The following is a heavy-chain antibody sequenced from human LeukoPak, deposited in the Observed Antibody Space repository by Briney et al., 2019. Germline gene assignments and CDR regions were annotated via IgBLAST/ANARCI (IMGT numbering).Heavy chain of an antibody. CDR3: ARISSSNWYNERGALDV. V-gene: IGHV4-59*01. CDR2: VYYTGST. J-gene: IGHJ3*01. D-gene: IGHD6-13*01. CDR1: GGSISSYY. Sequence: SETLSLTCTVSGGSISSYYWSWVRQPPGKGLEWIGFVYYTGSTNYSPSLKSRVTISVDTSKNQFSLKLRSVTAADTAVYYCARISSSNWYNERGALDVWGQGTMVTVSS.